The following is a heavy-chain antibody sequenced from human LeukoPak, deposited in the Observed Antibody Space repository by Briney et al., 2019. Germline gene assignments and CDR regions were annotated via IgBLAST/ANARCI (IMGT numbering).Heavy chain of an antibody. CDR2: IYTNNNA. Sequence: GGSLRLSCAASGFTVSSFYMTWVRQAPGKGLEWVSVIYTNNNAYYADSVEGRFTISRDNSKNMIFLQMNSLRAEDTAVYYCARQVRTWFGELLGWFDPWGQGTLVTVSS. CDR1: GFTVSSFY. J-gene: IGHJ5*02. D-gene: IGHD3-10*01. CDR3: ARQVRTWFGELLGWFDP. V-gene: IGHV3-66*04.